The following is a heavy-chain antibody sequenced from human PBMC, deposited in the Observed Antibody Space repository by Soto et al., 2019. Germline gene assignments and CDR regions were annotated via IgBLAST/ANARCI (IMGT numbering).Heavy chain of an antibody. D-gene: IGHD3-22*01. CDR1: GYTFTSYD. J-gene: IGHJ6*02. CDR3: ARGLYYYDSSGYYYSYYGMDV. CDR2: MNPNSGNT. Sequence: ASVKVSCKASGYTFTSYDINWVRQATGQGLEWMGWMNPNSGNTGYAQKFQGRVTMTRNTSISTAYMELSSLRSEDTAVYYCARGLYYYDSSGYYYSYYGMDVWGQGTTVTVSS. V-gene: IGHV1-8*01.